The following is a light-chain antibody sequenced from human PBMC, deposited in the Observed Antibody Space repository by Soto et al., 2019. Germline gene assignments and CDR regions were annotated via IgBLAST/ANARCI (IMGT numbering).Light chain of an antibody. Sequence: DIQMTQSPSSLSASVGDRVTITCRASQDITDYLAWYQQTPGKAPKLLIYGASTLQSGVPSRFSGSGSGTDFTLTISSLQPEDVGTYYCQQLNSYPITFGQGTRLEIK. V-gene: IGKV1-27*01. CDR2: GAS. CDR3: QQLNSYPIT. J-gene: IGKJ5*01. CDR1: QDITDY.